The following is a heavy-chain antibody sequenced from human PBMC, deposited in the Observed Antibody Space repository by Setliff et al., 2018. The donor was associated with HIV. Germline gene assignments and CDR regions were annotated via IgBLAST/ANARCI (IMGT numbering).Heavy chain of an antibody. CDR2: INPIFGTA. D-gene: IGHD6-13*01. J-gene: IGHJ6*02. V-gene: IGHV1-69*13. CDR3: ARDCRVGWVFTYGMDV. CDR1: GYIFTGYY. Sequence: SVKVSCKASGYIFTGYYIHWVRQAPGQGLEWMGRINPIFGTANYAQKFQGRVTITADESTSTAYMELSSLRPEDTAVYYCARDCRVGWVFTYGMDVWGQGTTVTVSS.